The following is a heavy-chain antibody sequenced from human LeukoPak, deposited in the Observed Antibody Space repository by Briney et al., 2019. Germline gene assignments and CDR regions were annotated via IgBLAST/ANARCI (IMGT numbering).Heavy chain of an antibody. V-gene: IGHV1-69*13. CDR2: IIPIFGTA. D-gene: IGHD2-15*01. CDR1: GGTFSSYA. J-gene: IGHJ4*02. CDR3: ARIHRHCSGGACYVLDN. Sequence: ASVKVSCKASGGTFSSYAISWVRQAPGQGLEWMGGIIPIFGTANYAQKFQGRVTITADESTSTAYMELSSLRSEDTAVYYCARIHRHCSGGACYVLDNWGQGTLVAVSS.